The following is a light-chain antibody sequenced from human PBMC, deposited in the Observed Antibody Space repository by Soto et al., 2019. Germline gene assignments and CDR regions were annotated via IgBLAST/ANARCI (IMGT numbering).Light chain of an antibody. CDR2: GNS. CDR3: QPYDSSLSDSVV. Sequence: QSVLTQPPSVSGAPGQRVTISCTGSSSNIGAGYDVHWYQQLPGTAPKLLIYGNSNRPSGVPDRFSGSKSGTSASLAITGLQAEDEADYYCQPYDSSLSDSVVFGGGTKLTVL. CDR1: SSNIGAGYD. J-gene: IGLJ2*01. V-gene: IGLV1-40*01.